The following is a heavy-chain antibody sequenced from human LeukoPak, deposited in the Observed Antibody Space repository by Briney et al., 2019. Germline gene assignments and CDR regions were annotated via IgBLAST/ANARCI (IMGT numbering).Heavy chain of an antibody. J-gene: IGHJ6*03. CDR3: AREMGMYYYYYYMDG. Sequence: SETLSLTCAVYGGSFSSYYWSWIRQPAGKGLEWIGEINHSGSTNYNPSLKSRVTISVDTSKNQFSLKLSSVTAADTAVYYCAREMGMYYYYYYMDGWGKGTTVTVSS. D-gene: IGHD5-24*01. CDR1: GGSFSSYY. V-gene: IGHV4-34*01. CDR2: INHSGST.